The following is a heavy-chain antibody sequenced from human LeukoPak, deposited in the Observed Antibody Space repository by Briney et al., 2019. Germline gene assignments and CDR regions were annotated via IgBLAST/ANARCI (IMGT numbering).Heavy chain of an antibody. CDR2: INPSGGST. J-gene: IGHJ4*02. Sequence: GASVKVSCKASGYTFTSYYMHWVRQAPGQGLEWMGIINPSGGSTSYAQKFQGRVTMTRDTSTSTVYMELRSLRSDDTAVYYCARDFVYGDYSDYWGQGTLVTVSS. CDR3: ARDFVYGDYSDY. V-gene: IGHV1-46*01. CDR1: GYTFTSYY. D-gene: IGHD4-17*01.